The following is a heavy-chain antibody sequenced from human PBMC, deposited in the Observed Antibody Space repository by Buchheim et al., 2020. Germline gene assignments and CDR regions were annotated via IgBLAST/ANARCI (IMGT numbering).Heavy chain of an antibody. CDR2: ISSSSSTI. J-gene: IGHJ6*02. CDR1: GFTFSSYS. D-gene: IGHD2-2*01. V-gene: IGHV3-48*01. Sequence: EVQLVESRGGLVQPGGSLRLSCAASGFTFSSYSMNWVRQAPGKGLEWVSYISSSSSTIYYADSVKGRFTISRDNAKNSLYLQMNSLRAEDTAVYYCARDPIVVVPAAMRKYYYYGMDVWGQGTT. CDR3: ARDPIVVVPAAMRKYYYYGMDV.